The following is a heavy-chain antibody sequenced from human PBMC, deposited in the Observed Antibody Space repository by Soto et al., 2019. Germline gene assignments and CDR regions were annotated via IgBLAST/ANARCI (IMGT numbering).Heavy chain of an antibody. D-gene: IGHD5-12*01. J-gene: IGHJ4*02. CDR1: GGTFSSYA. Sequence: ASVKVSCKASGGTFSSYAISWVRQAPGQGLEWMGGIIPIFGTANYAQKFQGRVTITADESTSTAYMEPSSLRSEDTAVYYCASNVEMATGNFDYWGQGTLVTVSS. V-gene: IGHV1-69*13. CDR2: IIPIFGTA. CDR3: ASNVEMATGNFDY.